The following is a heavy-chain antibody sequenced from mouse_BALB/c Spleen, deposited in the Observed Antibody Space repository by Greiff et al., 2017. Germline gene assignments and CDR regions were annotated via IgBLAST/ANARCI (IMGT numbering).Heavy chain of an antibody. Sequence: DVKLQESGPGLVKPSQSLSLTCTVTGYSITSDYAWNWIRQFPGNKLEWMGYISYSGSTSYNPSLKSRISITRDTSKNQFFLQLNSVTTEDTATYYCARSYDPYYFDYWGQGTTLTVSS. CDR3: ARSYDPYYFDY. CDR1: GYSITSDYA. J-gene: IGHJ2*01. CDR2: ISYSGST. V-gene: IGHV3-2*02. D-gene: IGHD2-10*02.